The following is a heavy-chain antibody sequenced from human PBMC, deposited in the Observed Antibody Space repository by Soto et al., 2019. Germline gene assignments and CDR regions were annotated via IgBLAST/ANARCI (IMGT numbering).Heavy chain of an antibody. V-gene: IGHV4-59*08. CDR1: GGSISSYY. CDR3: ARHPVFYGSGSYQPYYYYGMDV. Sequence: SETLSLTCTVSGGSISSYYWSWIRQPPGKGLKWIGYIYYSGSTNYNPSLKSRVTISVDTSKNQFSLKLSSVTAADTAVYYCARHPVFYGSGSYQPYYYYGMDVWGQGTTVTVSS. D-gene: IGHD3-10*01. J-gene: IGHJ6*02. CDR2: IYYSGST.